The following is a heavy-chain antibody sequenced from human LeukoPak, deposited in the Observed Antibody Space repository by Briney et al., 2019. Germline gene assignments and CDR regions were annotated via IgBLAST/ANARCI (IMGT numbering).Heavy chain of an antibody. Sequence: PGGSLRLSCAATGVTFSSYAMSLVRQAPGKGLEWVSAISGSGGSTYYADSVKGRFTISRDNSKNTLYLQMNSLRAEDTAVYYCAKDLGEWELLSPDYWGQGTLVTVSS. D-gene: IGHD1-26*01. CDR3: AKDLGEWELLSPDY. V-gene: IGHV3-23*01. CDR1: GVTFSSYA. CDR2: ISGSGGST. J-gene: IGHJ4*02.